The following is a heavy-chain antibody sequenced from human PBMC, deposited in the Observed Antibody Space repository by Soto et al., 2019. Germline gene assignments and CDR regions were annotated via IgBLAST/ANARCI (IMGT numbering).Heavy chain of an antibody. CDR3: AREGLHYDILTGYYRGPFDY. J-gene: IGHJ4*02. CDR1: GFTFSSYS. V-gene: IGHV3-48*01. D-gene: IGHD3-9*01. Sequence: GGSLRLSCAASGFTFSSYSMNWVRQAPGKGLEWVSYISSSSSTIYYADSVKGRFTISRDNAKNSLYLQMNSLRAEDTAVYYCAREGLHYDILTGYYRGPFDYWGQGTMVTVS. CDR2: ISSSSSTI.